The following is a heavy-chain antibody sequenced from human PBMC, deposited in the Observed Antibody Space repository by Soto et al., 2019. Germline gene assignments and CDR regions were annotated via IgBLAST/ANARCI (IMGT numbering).Heavy chain of an antibody. D-gene: IGHD6-6*01. J-gene: IGHJ6*02. V-gene: IGHV3-53*01. CDR1: GFTVSSNC. CDR2: IYSGGST. Sequence: PGGSLRLSCAASGFTVSSNCMSWVRQAPGKGLEWVSVIYSGGSTYYADSVKGRFTISRDNSKNTLYPQMNSLRAEDTAVYYCARDWSIAAPARDDYGMDVWGQGTTVTVSS. CDR3: ARDWSIAAPARDDYGMDV.